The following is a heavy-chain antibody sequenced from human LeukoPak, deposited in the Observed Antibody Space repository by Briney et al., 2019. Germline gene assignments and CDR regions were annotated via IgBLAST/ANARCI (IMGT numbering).Heavy chain of an antibody. CDR1: GFTFSSYS. V-gene: IGHV3-21*01. Sequence: PGGSLRLSCAASGFTFSSYSMNWVRQAPGKGLEWVSSISSSSSYIYYADSVEGRFTISRDNAKNSLYLQMNSLRAEDTAVYYCARDPYYDILTGYYNDYWGQGTLVTVSS. CDR3: ARDPYYDILTGYYNDY. D-gene: IGHD3-9*01. J-gene: IGHJ4*02. CDR2: ISSSSSYI.